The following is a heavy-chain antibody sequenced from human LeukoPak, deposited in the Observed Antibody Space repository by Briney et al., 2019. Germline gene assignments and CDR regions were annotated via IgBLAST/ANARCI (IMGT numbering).Heavy chain of an antibody. D-gene: IGHD3-10*01. V-gene: IGHV4-61*10. CDR1: GGSISSGSYY. CDR2: IYYSGST. CDR3: ARLPIWFGELGHYGMDV. J-gene: IGHJ6*02. Sequence: PSETLSLTCTVSGGSISSGSYYWSWIRQPAGKGLEWIGYIYYSGSTNYNPSLKSRVTISVDTSKNQFSLKLSSVTAADTAVYYCARLPIWFGELGHYGMDVWGQGTTVTASS.